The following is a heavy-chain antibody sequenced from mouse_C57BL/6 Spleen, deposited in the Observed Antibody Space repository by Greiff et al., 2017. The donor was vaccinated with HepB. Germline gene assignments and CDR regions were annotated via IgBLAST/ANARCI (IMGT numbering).Heavy chain of an antibody. CDR1: GFTFSDYY. CDR3: ARGYYWYYFDY. J-gene: IGHJ2*01. Sequence: EVNVVESEGGLVQPGSSMKLSCTASGFTFSDYYMAWVRQVPEKGLEWVANINYDGSSTYYLDSLKSRFIISRDNAKNILYLQMSSLKSEDTATYYCARGYYWYYFDYWGQGTTLTVSS. CDR2: INYDGSST. V-gene: IGHV5-16*01. D-gene: IGHD1-1*01.